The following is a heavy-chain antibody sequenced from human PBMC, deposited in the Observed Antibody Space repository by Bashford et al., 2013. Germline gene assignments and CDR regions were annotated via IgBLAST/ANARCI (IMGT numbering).Heavy chain of an antibody. D-gene: IGHD1-26*01. V-gene: IGHV1-2*02. CDR1: GYTFNAYY. CDR2: INPKSGGT. Sequence: ASVKVSCTAIGYTFNAYYMHWVRQAPGQGLEWMGWINPKSGGTNYAQKFQGRVTMTRDTSISTAYMELSSLRSDDTAVYFCARDGPVVGVWNAFDVWGQGTVVTVSS. CDR3: ARDGPVVGVWNAFDV. J-gene: IGHJ3*01.